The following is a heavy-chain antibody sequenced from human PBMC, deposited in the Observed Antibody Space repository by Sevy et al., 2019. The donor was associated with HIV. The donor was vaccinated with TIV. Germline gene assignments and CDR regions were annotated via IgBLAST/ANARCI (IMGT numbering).Heavy chain of an antibody. CDR2: ISSSGSTI. CDR1: GFTFSDYY. V-gene: IGHV3-11*01. D-gene: IGHD2-15*01. Sequence: GGSLRLSCAASGFTFSDYYMSWIRQAPGKGLEWVSYISSSGSTIYYADSVKGRFTISRDNAKNSLYLQMNSLRAEGMAVYYCAGSRKTVVVVSMYFYGMDVWGQGTTVTVSS. J-gene: IGHJ6*02. CDR3: AGSRKTVVVVSMYFYGMDV.